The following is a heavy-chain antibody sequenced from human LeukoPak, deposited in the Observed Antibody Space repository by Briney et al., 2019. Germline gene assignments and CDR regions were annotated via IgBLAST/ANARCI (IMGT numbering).Heavy chain of an antibody. D-gene: IGHD2-8*01. J-gene: IGHJ4*02. CDR2: ITYDGDVR. CDR3: VKEQGSGYYTTADF. Sequence: PGRSLRLSCAAPGFSFNSCGMHWVRQAPGKGLEWVGVITYDGDVRYFEDSVRGRFTISRDTSNSTLYLQMNSLGAEDTAVYYCVKEQGSGYYTTADFWGQGTLVTVSS. CDR1: GFSFNSCG. V-gene: IGHV3-30*18.